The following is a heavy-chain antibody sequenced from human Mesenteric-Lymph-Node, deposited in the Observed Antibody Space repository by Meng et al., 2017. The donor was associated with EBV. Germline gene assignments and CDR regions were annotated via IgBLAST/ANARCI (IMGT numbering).Heavy chain of an antibody. CDR1: GFSLSTTGVG. V-gene: IGHV2-5*02. Sequence: QIPLKESGPTLVKPTQTLTLTCTFSGFSLSTTGVGVAWIRQPPTKALEWLALIYWDDDKRYSPSLKRRLTITKDTSKNQVVLTMTNMDPVDTATYYCARRPYSWNFDFWGQGTLVTVSS. J-gene: IGHJ4*02. CDR2: IYWDDDK. D-gene: IGHD1-26*01. CDR3: ARRPYSWNFDF.